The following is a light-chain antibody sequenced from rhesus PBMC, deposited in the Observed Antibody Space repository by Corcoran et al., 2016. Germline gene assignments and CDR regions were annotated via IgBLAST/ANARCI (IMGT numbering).Light chain of an antibody. V-gene: IGKV2-82*03. Sequence: DIVMIQTPLSLPVTLGEPASISCRSSQSLVYSDGKTYLYWYRQKPGQSSQLLVYLVSKRASGVPDKFSGRGSGTDFTLKISRVEDEDVEVYYCMQALRSPWTFGQGTKVEIE. J-gene: IGKJ1*01. CDR1: QSLVYSDGKTY. CDR3: MQALRSPWT. CDR2: LVS.